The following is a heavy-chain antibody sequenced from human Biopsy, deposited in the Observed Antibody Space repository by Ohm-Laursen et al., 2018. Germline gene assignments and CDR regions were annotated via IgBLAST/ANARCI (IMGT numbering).Heavy chain of an antibody. CDR1: GVTLSGYK. J-gene: IGHJ4*02. V-gene: IGHV3-11*01. Sequence: GSLRLSCAASGVTLSGYKMSWIRQAPGKGLEWISYISTAGPAMFYADSVRGRFTISRDNANNLLYLQMDSLRAEDTAVYYCARRRPIDYWGQGIPVTVSS. CDR3: ARRRPIDY. CDR2: ISTAGPAM.